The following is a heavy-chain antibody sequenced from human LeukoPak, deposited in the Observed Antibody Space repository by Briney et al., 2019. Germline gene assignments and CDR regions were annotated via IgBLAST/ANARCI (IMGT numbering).Heavy chain of an antibody. CDR1: GYTLTIYG. V-gene: IGHV1-18*01. J-gene: IGHJ4*02. Sequence: AAVRVSSMPSGYTLTIYGICWVRQAPGEGREWMGWISAYNGNTNYTQKLQGRVTITTDTSPSTAYMELRGLRSDDTAVYYWGRGRYSYFDYWGQGTLVTVSS. CDR3: GRGRYSYFDY. D-gene: IGHD5-18*01. CDR2: ISAYNGNT.